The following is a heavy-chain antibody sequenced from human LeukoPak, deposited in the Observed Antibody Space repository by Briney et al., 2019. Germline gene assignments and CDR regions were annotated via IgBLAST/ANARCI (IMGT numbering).Heavy chain of an antibody. D-gene: IGHD3-10*01. CDR3: AKGLSYGSGSYSAY. J-gene: IGHJ4*02. CDR2: ISYDGSNK. CDR1: GFTFSSYG. Sequence: SGGSLRLSCAASGFTFSSYGMHWVRQAPGKGLEWVAVISYDGSNKYYADSVKGRFTISRDNSKNTLYLQMNSLRAEDTAVYYCAKGLSYGSGSYSAYWGQGTLVTVSS. V-gene: IGHV3-30*18.